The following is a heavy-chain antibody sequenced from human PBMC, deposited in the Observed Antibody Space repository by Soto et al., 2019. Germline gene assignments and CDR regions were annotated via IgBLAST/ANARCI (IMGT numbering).Heavy chain of an antibody. CDR1: GYTFTSYG. CDR2: ISAYNGNT. Sequence: QVQLVQSGAEVKKPGASVKVSCKASGYTFTSYGISWVRQAPGQGLEWMGWISAYNGNTNYAQKLQGRVTMTTDTSQGTAYMEMRSLRSDDTAVYYWATTSRGYYGSGSYSFANWFDPWGQGTLVTVSS. V-gene: IGHV1-18*01. D-gene: IGHD3-10*01. CDR3: ATTSRGYYGSGSYSFANWFDP. J-gene: IGHJ5*02.